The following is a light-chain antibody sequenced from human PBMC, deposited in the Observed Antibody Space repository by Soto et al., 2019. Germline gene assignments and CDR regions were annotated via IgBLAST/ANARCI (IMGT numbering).Light chain of an antibody. CDR3: CSYAGSRNVI. Sequence: QSALTQPASVSGSPGQSITISCTGTSSDVGSYNLVSWYQQHPGKAPKVMIYEGSKRPSGVSNRFSGSKSGNTASLTISGLQAEDEADYYCCSYAGSRNVIFGGGTKVTVL. CDR2: EGS. J-gene: IGLJ2*01. CDR1: SSDVGSYNL. V-gene: IGLV2-23*01.